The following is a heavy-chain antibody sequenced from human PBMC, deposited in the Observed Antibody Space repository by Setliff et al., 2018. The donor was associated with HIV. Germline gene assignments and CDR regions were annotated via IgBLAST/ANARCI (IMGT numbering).Heavy chain of an antibody. J-gene: IGHJ4*02. CDR1: GVSISTYY. D-gene: IGHD3-10*01. CDR3: ARRRGGTSRSFLDY. V-gene: IGHV4-4*08. Sequence: SETLSLTCTVSGVSISTYYCSWIRQPPGKGLEWIGHINTSGRTTYNPSLKSRVTISVDTSKNQFSLKLTSVTAADTAVYYCARRRGGTSRSFLDYWGQGNLVTVSS. CDR2: INTSGRT.